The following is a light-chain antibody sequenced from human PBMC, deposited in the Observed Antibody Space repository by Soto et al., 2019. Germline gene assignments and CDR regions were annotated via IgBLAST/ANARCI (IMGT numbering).Light chain of an antibody. V-gene: IGLV6-57*04. CDR2: EGN. J-gene: IGLJ2*01. Sequence: NFMLTQPHSVSESPAKTVTISCTRSSGSIASNYVQWYQQRPGSVPTTVIYEGNQRPSGVPDRFSGSTDGSSNSASLTISGLQTEDEADYYCQSYDSSTVVFGGGTKLTVL. CDR3: QSYDSSTVV. CDR1: SGSIASNY.